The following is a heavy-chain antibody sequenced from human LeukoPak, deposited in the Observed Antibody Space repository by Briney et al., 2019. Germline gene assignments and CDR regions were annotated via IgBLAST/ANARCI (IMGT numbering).Heavy chain of an antibody. V-gene: IGHV4-34*01. J-gene: IGHJ5*02. CDR1: GGSFSGYY. D-gene: IGHD2-15*01. CDR3: ARGGLIVVVVAAWYNWFDP. CDR2: INHSGST. Sequence: SETLSLTCAVYGGSFSGYYWSWIRQPPGKGLEWIGEINHSGSTNYNPSLKSRVTISVDTSKDQFSLKLSSVTAADTAVYYCARGGLIVVVVAAWYNWFDPWGQGTPVTVSS.